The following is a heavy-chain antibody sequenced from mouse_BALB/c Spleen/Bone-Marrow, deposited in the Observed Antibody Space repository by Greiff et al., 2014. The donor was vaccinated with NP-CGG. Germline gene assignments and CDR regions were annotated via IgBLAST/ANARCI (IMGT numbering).Heavy chain of an antibody. J-gene: IGHJ4*01. V-gene: IGHV2-3*01. Sequence: VKLEESGPGLVAPSRSLSITCTVSGFSVTSYGVSWVRQPPGKGLEWLGVIWGDGSTNYHSALISRLGISKDNSKSQVLLKLNSLQTDDTATYYCAKQEGFSYAMDYWGQGTSVTVSS. CDR1: GFSVTSYG. CDR2: IWGDGST. CDR3: AKQEGFSYAMDY.